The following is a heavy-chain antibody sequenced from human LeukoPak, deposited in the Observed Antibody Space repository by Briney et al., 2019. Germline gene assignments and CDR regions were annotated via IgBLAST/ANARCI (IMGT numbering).Heavy chain of an antibody. J-gene: IGHJ5*02. V-gene: IGHV3-53*01. Sequence: GGSLRLSCTVSGFTVSSNSMSWVRQAPGKGLEWVSFIYSDNTHYSDSVKGRFTISRDNSKNTLYLQMNSLRAEDTAVYYCARDRNRNWFDPWGQGTLVTVSS. CDR2: IYSDNT. CDR3: ARDRNRNWFDP. CDR1: GFTVSSNS. D-gene: IGHD1/OR15-1a*01.